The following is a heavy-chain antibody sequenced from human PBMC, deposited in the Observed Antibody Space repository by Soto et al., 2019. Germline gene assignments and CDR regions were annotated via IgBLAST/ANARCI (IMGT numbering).Heavy chain of an antibody. CDR1: GFSFSRYA. CDR2: ITGSGDVS. CDR3: AKKGSGSCRDNYFSYALDL. J-gene: IGHJ6*02. Sequence: GGSLRLSCAASGFSFSRYAMGWVRQAPGQGLEWVSGITGSGDVSNYADSVKGRFIISRDNSNNTLSLQMNSLRAEDTALYYCAKKGSGSCRDNYFSYALDLWGQGTTVTVSS. V-gene: IGHV3-23*01. D-gene: IGHD3-10*01.